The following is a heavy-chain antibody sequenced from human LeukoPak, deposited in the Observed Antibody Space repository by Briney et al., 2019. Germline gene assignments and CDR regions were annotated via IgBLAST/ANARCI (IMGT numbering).Heavy chain of an antibody. D-gene: IGHD6-13*01. CDR2: ISGSGGST. CDR3: ANMGYSSSWYKDFDY. CDR1: GFTFSSYA. J-gene: IGHJ4*02. Sequence: SGGSLRLSCAASGFTFSSYAMSWVRQGPGKGLEWVSAISGSGGSTYYADSVKGRFTISRDNSKNTLYLQMNSLRAEDTAVYYCANMGYSSSWYKDFDYWGQGTLVTVSS. V-gene: IGHV3-23*01.